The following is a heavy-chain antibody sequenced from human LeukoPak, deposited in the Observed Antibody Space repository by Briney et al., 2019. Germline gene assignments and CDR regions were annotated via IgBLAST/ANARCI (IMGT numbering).Heavy chain of an antibody. CDR1: GFTFSSYG. CDR3: AKEGLAAAAITNYGMDV. Sequence: GRSLRLSCAASGFTFSSYGMHWVRQAPGKGLEWVAVISYDGSNKYYADSVKGRFTISRDNSKNTLYLQMNSLRAEDTAVYYCAKEGLAAAAITNYGMDVWGQGTTVTVSS. D-gene: IGHD6-13*01. V-gene: IGHV3-30*18. CDR2: ISYDGSNK. J-gene: IGHJ6*02.